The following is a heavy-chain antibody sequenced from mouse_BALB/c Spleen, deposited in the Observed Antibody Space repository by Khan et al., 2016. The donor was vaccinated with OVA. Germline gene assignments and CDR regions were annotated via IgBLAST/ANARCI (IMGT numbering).Heavy chain of an antibody. CDR2: INPSNGYT. CDR3: VXDGAYYRNDGWFAY. D-gene: IGHD2-14*01. CDR1: GYTFTSYT. J-gene: IGHJ3*01. V-gene: IGHV1-4*01. Sequence: QLVQSGAELARPGASVKMSCKASGYTFTSYTIHWIKLRPGQGLEWIGYINPSNGYTNYNQKFKDKATLTADKSSTTAYMQLSSLTSDDSAVYNCVXDGAYYRNDGWFAYWGQGTLVTVSA.